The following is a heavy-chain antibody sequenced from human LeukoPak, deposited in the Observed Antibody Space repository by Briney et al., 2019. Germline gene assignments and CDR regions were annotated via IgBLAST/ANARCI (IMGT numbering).Heavy chain of an antibody. Sequence: SETLYLTCTVSGGSMTNYYWSWIRQSPGKGLEWIGHIYYRGDTKYNPSLKSRVTVAVDTSKQQFSLRLSSVSAADTAVYYCARLSGPSGGPVSFFGLDVWGQGTTVIVSS. CDR3: ARLSGPSGGPVSFFGLDV. J-gene: IGHJ6*02. CDR2: IYYRGDT. D-gene: IGHD6-19*01. CDR1: GGSMTNYY. V-gene: IGHV4-59*08.